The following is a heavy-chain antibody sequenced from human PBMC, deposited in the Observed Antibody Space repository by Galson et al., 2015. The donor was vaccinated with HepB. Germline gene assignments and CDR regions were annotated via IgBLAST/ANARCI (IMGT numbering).Heavy chain of an antibody. CDR1: GVTFNSYA. CDR2: ISGNGGST. Sequence: SLRLSCAASGVTFNSYAMNWVRQAPGKGLEWVSGISGNGGSTYYAVSVMGRFTISRDNSRNTLYLQMNSLRAEDTAVYYCAKSGGYCSSTSCYWGSGRDVWGQGTTVTVSS. CDR3: AKSGGYCSSTSCYWGSGRDV. D-gene: IGHD2-2*01. J-gene: IGHJ6*02. V-gene: IGHV3-23*01.